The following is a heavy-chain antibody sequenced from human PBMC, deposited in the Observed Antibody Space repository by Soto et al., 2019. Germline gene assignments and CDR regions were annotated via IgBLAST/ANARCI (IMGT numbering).Heavy chain of an antibody. V-gene: IGHV3-30*18. J-gene: IGHJ6*03. CDR2: ISYDGSNK. CDR3: AKDHRGWYGVRYYYYMDV. Sequence: QVQLVESGGGVVQPGRSLRLSCAASGFTFSSYGMHWVRQAPGKGLEWVAVISYDGSNKYYADSVKGRFTISRDNSKNTLYLQMNILRAEDTAVYYCAKDHRGWYGVRYYYYMDVWGKGTTVTVSS. D-gene: IGHD6-19*01. CDR1: GFTFSSYG.